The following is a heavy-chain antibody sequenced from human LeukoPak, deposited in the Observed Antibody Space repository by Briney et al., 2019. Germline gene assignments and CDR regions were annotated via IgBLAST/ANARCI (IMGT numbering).Heavy chain of an antibody. CDR3: ARARGSGLTLFDY. Sequence: GGSLRLSCAASGFTFSSYAMSWVRQAPGKGLEWVSDISGSSGGTYYADSVKGRFTISRDNSKNTVFLQMNGLRAEDTAVYYCARARGSGLTLFDYWGQGTLVTVSS. D-gene: IGHD6-19*01. V-gene: IGHV3-23*01. CDR1: GFTFSSYA. J-gene: IGHJ4*02. CDR2: ISGSSGGT.